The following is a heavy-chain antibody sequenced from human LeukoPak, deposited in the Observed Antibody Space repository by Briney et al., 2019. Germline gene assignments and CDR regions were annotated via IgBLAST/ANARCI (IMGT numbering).Heavy chain of an antibody. V-gene: IGHV4-34*01. CDR3: ARDGPSYYGSGNYLTHYYYGMDV. Sequence: SETLSLTCAVYGGSFSGYYWSWIRQPPGKGLEWIGEINHSGSTNYNPSLKSRVTISVDTSKNQFSLKLSSVTAADTAVYYCARDGPSYYGSGNYLTHYYYGMDVWGQGTTVTVSS. D-gene: IGHD3-10*01. CDR2: INHSGST. J-gene: IGHJ6*02. CDR1: GGSFSGYY.